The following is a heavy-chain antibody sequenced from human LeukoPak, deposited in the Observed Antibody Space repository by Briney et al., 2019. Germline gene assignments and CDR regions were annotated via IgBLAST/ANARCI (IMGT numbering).Heavy chain of an antibody. V-gene: IGHV3-53*05. CDR3: AKGPGSGSYWHYFDY. CDR2: IYGGGST. CDR1: GFTVSSNF. Sequence: GGSLRLSCAASGFTVSSNFMSWVRQAPGKGLEWVSVIYGGGSTYYADSVKGRFTISRDNSKNTLYLQMNSLRAEDTAVYYCAKGPGSGSYWHYFDYWGQGTLVTVSS. D-gene: IGHD1-26*01. J-gene: IGHJ4*02.